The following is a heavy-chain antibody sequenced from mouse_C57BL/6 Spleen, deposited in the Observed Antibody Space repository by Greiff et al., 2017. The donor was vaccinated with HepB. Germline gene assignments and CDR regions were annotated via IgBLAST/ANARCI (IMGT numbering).Heavy chain of an antibody. CDR1: GYTFTSYW. J-gene: IGHJ4*01. D-gene: IGHD2-5*01. V-gene: IGHV1-50*01. CDR2: IDPSDCYT. Sequence: QVQLQQPGAELVKPGASVKLSCKASGYTFTSYWMQWVKQRPGQGLEWIGEIDPSDCYTNYNQKFKGKATLTVDTSSSTAYMQLSSLTSEDSAVYYCARRGYSNYDYYAMDYWGQGTSVTVSS. CDR3: ARRGYSNYDYYAMDY.